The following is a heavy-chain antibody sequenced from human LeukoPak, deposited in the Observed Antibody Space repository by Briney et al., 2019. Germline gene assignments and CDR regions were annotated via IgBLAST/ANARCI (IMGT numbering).Heavy chain of an antibody. CDR3: TTDYGSGSYRYFNY. J-gene: IGHJ4*02. D-gene: IGHD3-10*01. CDR1: GFTFSNAW. CDR2: IKSKTDGGTT. Sequence: GGSLRLSCAASGFTFSNAWMSWVRQAPGKGLEWVGRIKSKTDGGTTDYAASVKGRFTISRDDSKNTLYLQMNSLKTEDTAVYYCTTDYGSGSYRYFNYWGQGTLVTVSS. V-gene: IGHV3-15*01.